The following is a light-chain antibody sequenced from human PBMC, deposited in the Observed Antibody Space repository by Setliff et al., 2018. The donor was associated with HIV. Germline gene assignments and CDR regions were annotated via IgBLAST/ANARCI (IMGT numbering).Light chain of an antibody. CDR2: WAS. CDR1: QTVLYSSNNKNY. V-gene: IGKV4-1*01. J-gene: IGKJ4*01. CDR3: QQYYNTPVT. Sequence: DIVMTQSPDSLAVSLGERATINCKSSQTVLYSSNNKNYLAWYQQKPGQPPKLLIYWASTRESGVPDRFSGGGSGTDFTLTISSLQAEGVAVYYCQQYYNTPVTFGGGTKVDIK.